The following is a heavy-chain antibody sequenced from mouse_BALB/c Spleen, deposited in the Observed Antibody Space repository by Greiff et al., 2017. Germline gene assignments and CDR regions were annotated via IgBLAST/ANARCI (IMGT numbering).Heavy chain of an antibody. CDR1: GFTFSSYA. V-gene: IGHV5-6-5*01. D-gene: IGHD2-1*01. CDR2: ISSGGST. CDR3: ARETYYHGKRAFFAY. Sequence: EVKLMESGGGLVKPGGSRKLSCAASGFTFSSYAMSWVRQTPEKRLEWVASISSGGSTYYPDSVKGRFTISRDNARNILYLQMSSLRSEDTAMYYCARETYYHGKRAFFAYWGQGTLLTVSA. J-gene: IGHJ3*01.